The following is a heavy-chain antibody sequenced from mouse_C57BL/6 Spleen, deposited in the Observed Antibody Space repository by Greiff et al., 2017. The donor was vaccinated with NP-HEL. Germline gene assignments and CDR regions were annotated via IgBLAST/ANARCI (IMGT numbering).Heavy chain of an antibody. CDR1: GYAFSSSW. CDR2: IYPGDGDT. Sequence: QVQLQQSGPELVKPGASVKISCKASGYAFSSSWMNWVKQRPGKGLEWIGRIYPGDGDTNYNGKFKGKATLTADKSSSTAYMQLSSLTSEDSAVYFCARGDYGFAYWGQGTLVTVSA. V-gene: IGHV1-82*01. D-gene: IGHD1-1*01. J-gene: IGHJ3*01. CDR3: ARGDYGFAY.